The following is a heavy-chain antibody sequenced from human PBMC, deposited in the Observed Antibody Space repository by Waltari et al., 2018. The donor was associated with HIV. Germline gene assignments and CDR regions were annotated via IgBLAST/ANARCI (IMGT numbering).Heavy chain of an antibody. CDR1: GGTFSSYA. CDR2: IIPILGIA. J-gene: IGHJ6*02. CDR3: ARFRYSSGYYFGSGYYYGIDV. V-gene: IGHV1-69*04. D-gene: IGHD3-22*01. Sequence: QVQLVQSGAEVKKPGSSVKVSCKASGGTFSSYAISWVRQAPGQGLEWMGRIIPILGIANYAQKFQGRVTITADKSTSTAYMELSSLRSEDTAVYYCARFRYSSGYYFGSGYYYGIDVWGQGTTVTVSS.